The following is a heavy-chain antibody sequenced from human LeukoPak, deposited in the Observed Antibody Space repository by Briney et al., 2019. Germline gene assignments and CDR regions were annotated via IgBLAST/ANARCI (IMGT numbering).Heavy chain of an antibody. V-gene: IGHV3-23*01. D-gene: IGHD3-22*01. CDR1: GFTFSSYA. J-gene: IGHJ4*02. CDR3: AKDWYYYDSSGSPTDFDY. CDR2: ISGSGGST. Sequence: PGGSLRLSCAASGFTFSSYAMNWVRQAPGKGPEWVSAISGSGGSTYYADSVKGRFTISRDNSKNTLYLQMNSLRAEDTAVYYCAKDWYYYDSSGSPTDFDYWGQGTLVTVSS.